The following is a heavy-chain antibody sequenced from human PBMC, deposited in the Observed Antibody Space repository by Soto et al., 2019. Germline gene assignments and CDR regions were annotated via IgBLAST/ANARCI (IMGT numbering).Heavy chain of an antibody. CDR1: GGSISSGGYS. CDR2: IYHSGST. V-gene: IGHV4-30-2*01. J-gene: IGHJ4*02. D-gene: IGHD4-17*01. CDR3: ARASTTVTTLDY. Sequence: QLQLQESGSGLVKPSQTLSLTCAVSGGSISSGGYSWSWIRQPPGKGLEWIGYIYHSGSTYYNPALNKRLXTXVXXSKNQFSLKLSSVTAADTAVYYCARASTTVTTLDYWGQGTLVTVSS.